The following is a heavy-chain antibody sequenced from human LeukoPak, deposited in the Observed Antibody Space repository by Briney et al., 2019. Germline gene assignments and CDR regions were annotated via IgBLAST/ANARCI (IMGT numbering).Heavy chain of an antibody. CDR3: ARHSPPLFYYMDV. CDR1: GGSITTNSFY. CDR2: IYYSGST. J-gene: IGHJ6*03. V-gene: IGHV4-39*01. Sequence: SETLSLTCTVSGGSITTNSFYWGWFRQPPGKGLEWIGSIYYSGSTCSKPSLRSRVTVSADTPKNQFSLKVTSVTAADTAVYYCARHSPPLFYYMDVWGKGTTVTVSS.